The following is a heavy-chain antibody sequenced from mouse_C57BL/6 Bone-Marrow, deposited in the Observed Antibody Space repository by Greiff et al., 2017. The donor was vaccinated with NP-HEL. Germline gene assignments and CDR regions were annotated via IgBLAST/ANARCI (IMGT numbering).Heavy chain of an antibody. V-gene: IGHV1-81*01. CDR1: GYTFTSYG. CDR2: IYPRSGNT. D-gene: IGHD2-2*01. Sequence: VHLVESGAELARPGASVKLSCKASGYTFTSYGISWVKQRTGQGLEWIGEIYPRSGNTYYTEKFKGKATLTADKSSSTAYMELRSLTSEDSAVYFCASGYVWYFDVWGTGTTVTVSS. CDR3: ASGYVWYFDV. J-gene: IGHJ1*03.